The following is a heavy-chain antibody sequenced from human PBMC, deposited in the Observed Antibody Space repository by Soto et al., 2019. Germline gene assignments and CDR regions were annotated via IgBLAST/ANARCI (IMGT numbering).Heavy chain of an antibody. CDR1: GFNFSYYW. CDR3: ARGDKGAFDL. Sequence: GGSMRLSCTASGFNFSYYWMHWVRQAPGQGLVWVSRIHSDGSSTTYADSVKGRFTISRDNAKNTLYLQMNSLRAEDTAVYYCARGDKGAFDLWGQGTMVTVSS. J-gene: IGHJ3*01. D-gene: IGHD2-21*02. CDR2: IHSDGSST. V-gene: IGHV3-74*01.